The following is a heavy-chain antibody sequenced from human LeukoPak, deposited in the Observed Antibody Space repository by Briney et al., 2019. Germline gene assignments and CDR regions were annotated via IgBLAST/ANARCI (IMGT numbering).Heavy chain of an antibody. V-gene: IGHV4-59*01. CDR1: GGSISRYY. CDR3: ARGVGMNYYYYMDV. D-gene: IGHD1-26*01. Sequence: ASETLSLTCTVSGGSISRYYWSWIRQPPGKGLEWIGYIYYSGSANYNPSLKSRITISVDTSKNQFSLKLSSVTAADTAVYYCARGVGMNYYYYMDVWGKGTTVTVSS. J-gene: IGHJ6*03. CDR2: IYYSGSA.